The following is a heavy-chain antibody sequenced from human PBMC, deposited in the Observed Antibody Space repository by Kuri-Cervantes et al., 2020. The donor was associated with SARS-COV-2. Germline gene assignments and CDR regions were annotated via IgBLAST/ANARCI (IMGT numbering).Heavy chain of an antibody. Sequence: SETLSLTCAVYGGSFSGYYWSRIRQPPGEGLEWIGEINHSGSTNYNPSLKSRVTISVDTSKNQFSLKLSSVTAADTAVYYCARGLGSGYYYGSFDYWGQGTLVTVSS. CDR3: ARGLGSGYYYGSFDY. D-gene: IGHD3-22*01. J-gene: IGHJ4*02. CDR2: INHSGST. V-gene: IGHV4-34*01. CDR1: GGSFSGYY.